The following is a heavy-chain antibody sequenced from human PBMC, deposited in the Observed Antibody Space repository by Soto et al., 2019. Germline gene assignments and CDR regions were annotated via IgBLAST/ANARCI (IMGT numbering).Heavy chain of an antibody. J-gene: IGHJ4*02. CDR3: ARSESHLPLVYDC. Sequence: ASGPTLVNPTQTLTLTCTASGFSLTTSGVGVGWIRQPPGKALEWLALIYWDDDKRYRSSLKNRLTITKDTSKNQVVLTMTNMDTVDTATYYCARSESHLPLVYDCWGQGILVTVSS. CDR1: GFSLTTSGVG. CDR2: IYWDDDK. D-gene: IGHD6-6*01. V-gene: IGHV2-5*02.